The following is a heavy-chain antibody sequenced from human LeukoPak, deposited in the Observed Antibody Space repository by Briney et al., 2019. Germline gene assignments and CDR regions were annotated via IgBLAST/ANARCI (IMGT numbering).Heavy chain of an antibody. J-gene: IGHJ3*02. CDR1: GFTFSSYG. CDR2: ISYDGSNK. D-gene: IGHD3-10*01. V-gene: IGHV3-30*18. CDR3: AKDLLLWFGLSAFDI. Sequence: GRSLRLSCAASGFTFSSYGMHWVRQAPGKGLEWVAVISYDGSNKYYADSVKGRFTISRDNSKNTLYLQMNNLRAEDTAVYYCAKDLLLWFGLSAFDIWGQGTMVTVSS.